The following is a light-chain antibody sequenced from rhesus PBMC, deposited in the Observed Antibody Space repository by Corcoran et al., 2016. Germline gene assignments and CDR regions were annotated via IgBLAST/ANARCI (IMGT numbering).Light chain of an antibody. CDR3: LQYNSSPWT. J-gene: IGKJ1*01. CDR2: KAS. CDR1: QSISSW. V-gene: IGKV1-22*01. Sequence: DIQMTQSPSSLSASVGDTVTITCRASQSISSWVDWYQQKPGKAPKLLIYKASSLQSGVPSRVSGSGSGTDFPLTISSLQPEDFATYYCLQYNSSPWTFGQGTKVEIK.